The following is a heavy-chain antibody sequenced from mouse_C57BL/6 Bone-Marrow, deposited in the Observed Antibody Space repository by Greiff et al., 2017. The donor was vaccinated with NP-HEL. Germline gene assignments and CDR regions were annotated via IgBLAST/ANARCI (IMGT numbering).Heavy chain of an antibody. CDR2: INYDGSST. CDR3: AREGNYYGSSRDFDY. CDR1: GFTFSDYY. D-gene: IGHD1-1*01. Sequence: EVKLVESEGGLVQPGSSMKLSCTASGFTFSDYYMAWVRQVPEKGLEWVANINYDGSSTYYLDSLKSRFIISRDNAKNILYLQMSSLKSEDTATYYCAREGNYYGSSRDFDYWGQGTTLTVSS. J-gene: IGHJ2*01. V-gene: IGHV5-16*01.